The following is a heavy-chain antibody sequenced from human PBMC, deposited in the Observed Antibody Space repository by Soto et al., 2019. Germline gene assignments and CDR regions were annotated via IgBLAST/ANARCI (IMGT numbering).Heavy chain of an antibody. V-gene: IGHV4-30-4*01. CDR2: IYYSGST. Sequence: SETLSLTCTVSGGSISSGDYYWSWIRQPPGKGLEWIGYIYYSGSTYYNPSLKSRVTISVDTSKNQFSLKLSSVTAADTAVYYCAREGSRDGYNRLYYYYGMDVWGQGTTVTVSS. CDR3: AREGSRDGYNRLYYYYGMDV. J-gene: IGHJ6*02. D-gene: IGHD5-12*01. CDR1: GGSISSGDYY.